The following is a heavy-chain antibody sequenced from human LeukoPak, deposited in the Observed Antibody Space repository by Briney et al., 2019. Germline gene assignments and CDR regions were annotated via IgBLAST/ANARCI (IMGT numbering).Heavy chain of an antibody. Sequence: PGESLKISCKGSGYSFTSYWIGWVRQMPGKGLEWMGIIYPGDFDTRYSPSFQGQVTISADKSISTAYLQWSSLKASDTAMYYCARHRAAYYYDSRTKGNYYYYMDVWGKGTTVTISS. D-gene: IGHD3-22*01. CDR3: ARHRAAYYYDSRTKGNYYYYMDV. V-gene: IGHV5-51*01. CDR2: IYPGDFDT. J-gene: IGHJ6*03. CDR1: GYSFTSYW.